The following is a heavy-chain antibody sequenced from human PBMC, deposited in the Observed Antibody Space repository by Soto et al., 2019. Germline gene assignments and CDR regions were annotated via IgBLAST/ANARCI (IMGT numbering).Heavy chain of an antibody. J-gene: IGHJ6*02. CDR3: ARGGPGDTAMVTRVYYGMDV. D-gene: IGHD5-18*01. CDR2: TYYRSKWYN. Sequence: SQTLSLTCAISGDSVSSNSAAWNWIRQSPSRGLEWLGRTYYRSKWYNDYAVSVKSRITINPDTSKNQFSLQLNSVTPEDTAVYYCARGGPGDTAMVTRVYYGMDVWGQGTTVTVSS. CDR1: GDSVSSNSAA. V-gene: IGHV6-1*01.